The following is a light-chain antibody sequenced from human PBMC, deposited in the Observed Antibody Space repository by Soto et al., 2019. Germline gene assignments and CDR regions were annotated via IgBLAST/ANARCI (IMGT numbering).Light chain of an antibody. V-gene: IGKV3-11*01. J-gene: IGKJ2*01. Sequence: EIVLTQSPATLSLSPGERATLSCRASQSVYTYLAWYQQRPGQAPRLLIYDVSTRATGIPARFSGSGSGTDFTLTISSLVPEDFGVYYCQQRSSWPYAFGQGTKLEIK. CDR2: DVS. CDR3: QQRSSWPYA. CDR1: QSVYTY.